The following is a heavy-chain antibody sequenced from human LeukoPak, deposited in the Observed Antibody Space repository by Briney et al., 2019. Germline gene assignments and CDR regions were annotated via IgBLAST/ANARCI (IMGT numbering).Heavy chain of an antibody. CDR1: GFSFSSYG. CDR2: IWSDGSKK. V-gene: IGHV3-30*02. J-gene: IGHJ6*03. Sequence: PGGSLRLSCAASGFSFSSYGIHWVRQAPGKGLEGVGFIWSDGSKKYYVDSVKGRFTISRDNGKNTLYLQMNSLRVEDTAIYYCAKGHSGSYYNYYMDVWGKGTTVTVSS. CDR3: AKGHSGSYYNYYMDV. D-gene: IGHD1-26*01.